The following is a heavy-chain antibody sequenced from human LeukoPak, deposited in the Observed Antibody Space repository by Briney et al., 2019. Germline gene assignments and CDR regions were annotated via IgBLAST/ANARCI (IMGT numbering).Heavy chain of an antibody. J-gene: IGHJ4*01. CDR2: IRSKANTYAA. V-gene: IGHV3-73*01. D-gene: IGHD5-18*01. Sequence: PGVSLTLSCSASGFTFSDSAMHWVRQASGTGREWAARIRSKANTYAASYAASVKGRFTISRDDSKNAATLQRNSLKAEYTSVYYCMERCDSYGLFDYWGHGTLVTVSS. CDR1: GFTFSDSA. CDR3: MERCDSYGLFDY.